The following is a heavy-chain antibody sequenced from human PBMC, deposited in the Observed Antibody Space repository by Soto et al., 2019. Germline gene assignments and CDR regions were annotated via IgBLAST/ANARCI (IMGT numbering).Heavy chain of an antibody. J-gene: IGHJ5*02. D-gene: IGHD4-17*01. CDR3: AHTDYGTSNNWFDP. CDR2: IYWDDDK. CDR1: GFSLSTSGVG. V-gene: IGHV2-5*02. Sequence: QITLMQSGPPLVKPTQTLTLTCTFSGFSLSTSGVGVGWIRQPPGKALEWLSVIYWDDDKRYSPSLKSRLTITKDTSKNQVVLTMTNMDPVDTGTYYCAHTDYGTSNNWFDPWGQGTLVTVSS.